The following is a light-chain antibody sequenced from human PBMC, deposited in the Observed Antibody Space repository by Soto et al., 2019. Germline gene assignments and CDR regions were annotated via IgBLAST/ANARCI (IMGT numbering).Light chain of an antibody. CDR1: NIGSKS. Sequence: SYELTQPPSVSVAPGKTARITCWGNNIGSKSVHWYQQKPGQAPVLVIYYDSDRPSGIPERFSGSNSGNTATLTISRVEAGDEADYYCQVWDSSSDLVFGGGTKLTVL. V-gene: IGLV3-21*04. CDR2: YDS. CDR3: QVWDSSSDLV. J-gene: IGLJ2*01.